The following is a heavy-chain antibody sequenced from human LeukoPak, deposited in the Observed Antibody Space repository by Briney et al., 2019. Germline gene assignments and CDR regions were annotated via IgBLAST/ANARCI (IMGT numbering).Heavy chain of an antibody. J-gene: IGHJ4*02. Sequence: QPGGSLRLSCAASGFTFSSHAMSWVRQAPGKGLGWVSAISTSGGSTYYADSVKGRFTISRDNSKNTLYLQMNSLRAEDTAVYYCAKEPYSGSQLLDYWGQGTLVTVSS. CDR3: AKEPYSGSQLLDY. CDR2: ISTSGGST. CDR1: GFTFSSHA. V-gene: IGHV3-23*01. D-gene: IGHD1-26*01.